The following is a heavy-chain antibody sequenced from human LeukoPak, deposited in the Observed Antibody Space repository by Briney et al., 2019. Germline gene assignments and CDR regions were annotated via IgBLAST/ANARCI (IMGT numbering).Heavy chain of an antibody. CDR3: TITVSYGGHDY. Sequence: SVTVSCKAFGGTFKTYAISWVRQAHGQGLEWMGGIIPLLGTPDYAQKFQDKVTISADESTRIAYMELSSLRSDDTANYYCTITVSYGGHDYWGQGTLIIVSS. D-gene: IGHD5-24*01. J-gene: IGHJ4*02. CDR1: GGTFKTYA. V-gene: IGHV1-69*13. CDR2: IIPLLGTP.